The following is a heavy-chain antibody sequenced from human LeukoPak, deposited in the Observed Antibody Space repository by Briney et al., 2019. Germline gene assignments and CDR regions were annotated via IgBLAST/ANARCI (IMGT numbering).Heavy chain of an antibody. CDR1: GVTLSSSA. D-gene: IGHD6-13*01. J-gene: IGHJ3*02. CDR3: ARRGVGYRELGYDAFDI. V-gene: IGHV3-21*01. CDR2: ISSSGSGDNT. Sequence: GGSLRLSCAASGVTLSSSAMSWARQAPGKGLERVSGISSSGSGDNTYYADSVKGRFTISRDNAKNSLYLQMNSLRAEDTAVYYCARRGVGYRELGYDAFDIWGQGTMVTVSS.